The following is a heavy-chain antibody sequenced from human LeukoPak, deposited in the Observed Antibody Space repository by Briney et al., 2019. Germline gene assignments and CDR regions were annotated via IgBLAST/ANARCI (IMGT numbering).Heavy chain of an antibody. CDR1: GYTLTELS. J-gene: IGHJ3*02. D-gene: IGHD3-9*01. CDR2: FDPEDGET. V-gene: IGHV1-24*01. Sequence: ASVEVSCKVSGYTLTELSMHWVRQAPGKGLEWMGGFDPEDGETIYAQKFQGRVTMTEDTSTDTAYVELSSLRSEDTAIYYCAKATYYDIFYAFDIWGQGTMVTVSS. CDR3: AKATYYDIFYAFDI.